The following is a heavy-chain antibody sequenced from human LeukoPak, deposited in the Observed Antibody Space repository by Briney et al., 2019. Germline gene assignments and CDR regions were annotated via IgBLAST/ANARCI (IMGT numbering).Heavy chain of an antibody. Sequence: PGGSLRLSCEASGFTFSSYPMFWVRQAPGKGPEWVAMISHDGSTKHYADTVKGRFTISRDNSKNTLYLQMNSLRAEDTAVYYCAKGARGYSYGYYFDYWGQGTLVTVSS. CDR1: GFTFSSYP. J-gene: IGHJ4*02. CDR3: AKGARGYSYGYYFDY. V-gene: IGHV3-30-3*01. D-gene: IGHD5-18*01. CDR2: ISHDGSTK.